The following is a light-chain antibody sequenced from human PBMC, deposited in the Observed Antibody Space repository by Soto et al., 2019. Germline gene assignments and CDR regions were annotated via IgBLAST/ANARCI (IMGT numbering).Light chain of an antibody. V-gene: IGKV3-11*01. Sequence: EIVLTQSPATLSLSPGERATLSCGASQSVSNYLAWYQQKPGQAPRLLIYDASDRATGNPARFSGSGSGTDFTLTISSLEPEDFAVYYCQQRSNWPITFGQGTRLEIK. CDR2: DAS. CDR1: QSVSNY. J-gene: IGKJ5*01. CDR3: QQRSNWPIT.